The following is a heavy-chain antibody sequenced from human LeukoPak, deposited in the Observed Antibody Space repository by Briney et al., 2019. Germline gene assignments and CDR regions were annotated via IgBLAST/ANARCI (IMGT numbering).Heavy chain of an antibody. CDR3: ARDLLNYGSAYYDVGIFDS. CDR1: GFSFSTSG. D-gene: IGHD3-10*01. Sequence: GGSLRLSCEASGFSFSTSGVHWVRQAPGKGLEWMAVISKDGRKNHYADSVKGRFTISRDNFKSTLFLQMNSLRPEDTAIYYCARDLLNYGSAYYDVGIFDSWGQGTLVTVSS. J-gene: IGHJ4*02. CDR2: ISKDGRKN. V-gene: IGHV3-30*04.